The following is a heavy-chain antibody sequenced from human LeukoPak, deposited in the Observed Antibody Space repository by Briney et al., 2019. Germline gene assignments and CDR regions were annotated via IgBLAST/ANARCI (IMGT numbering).Heavy chain of an antibody. V-gene: IGHV3-66*01. J-gene: IGHJ1*01. Sequence: GGSLRLSCAASGFTVSSNYMSWVRQAPGKGLEWVSVINSDGTTYYADSVKGRFTISRDNSKNTLYLQMHSLGAEDTAVYYCARDGPIRGFPFQHWGQGTLVTVSS. CDR2: INSDGTT. CDR1: GFTVSSNY. D-gene: IGHD3-10*01. CDR3: ARDGPIRGFPFQH.